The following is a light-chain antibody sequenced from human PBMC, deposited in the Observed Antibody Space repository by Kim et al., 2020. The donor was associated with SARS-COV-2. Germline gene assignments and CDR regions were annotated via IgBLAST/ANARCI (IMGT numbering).Light chain of an antibody. CDR1: SRDVGGYNY. CDR2: DVS. CDR3: SSYTSSSTLVV. V-gene: IGLV2-14*03. Sequence: QSITISCTGTSRDVGGYNYVVWDQQHPGKAPKLMIYDVSNRPSGVSNRFSGSKSGNTASLTISGLQAEDEADYYCSSYTSSSTLVVFGGGTKLTVL. J-gene: IGLJ2*01.